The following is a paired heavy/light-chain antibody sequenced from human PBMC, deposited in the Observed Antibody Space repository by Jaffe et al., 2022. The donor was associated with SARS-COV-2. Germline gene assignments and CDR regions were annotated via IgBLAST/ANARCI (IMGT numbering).Light chain of an antibody. CDR3: SSYTSSSTLGV. Sequence: QSALTQPASVSGSPGQSITISCTGTSSDVGGYNYVSWYQQHPGKAPKLMIYEVSNRPSGVPDRFSGSKSGNTASLTISGLQAEDEADYYCSSYTSSSTLGVFGGGTKLTVL. V-gene: IGLV2-14*01. J-gene: IGLJ3*02. CDR2: EVS. CDR1: SSDVGGYNY.
Heavy chain of an antibody. CDR3: ARGPTAMRYCSGGSCASHAFDI. J-gene: IGHJ3*02. CDR2: IYHSGST. CDR1: GGSISSGGYS. V-gene: IGHV4-30-2*01. Sequence: QLQLQESGSGLVKPSQTLSLTCAVSGGSISSGGYSWSWIRQPPGKGLEWIGYIYHSGSTYYNPSLKSRVTISVDRSKNQFSLKLSSVTAADTAVYYCARGPTAMRYCSGGSCASHAFDIWGQGTMVTVSS. D-gene: IGHD2-15*01.